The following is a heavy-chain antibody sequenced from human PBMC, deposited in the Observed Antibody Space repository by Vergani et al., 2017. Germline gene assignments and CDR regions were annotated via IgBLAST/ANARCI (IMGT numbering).Heavy chain of an antibody. CDR2: ISYDGSNK. CDR1: GFTFSSYG. CDR3: AKVGGYYYGSVSYYKGWDVDY. Sequence: QVQLVESGGGVVQPGRSLRLSCAASGFTFSSYGMHWVRQAPGKGLEWVAVISYDGSNKYYADSVKGRFTISRDNSKNTLYLQMNSLRAEDTAVYYCAKVGGYYYGSVSYYKGWDVDYWGQGTLVTVSS. J-gene: IGHJ4*02. D-gene: IGHD3-10*01. V-gene: IGHV3-30*18.